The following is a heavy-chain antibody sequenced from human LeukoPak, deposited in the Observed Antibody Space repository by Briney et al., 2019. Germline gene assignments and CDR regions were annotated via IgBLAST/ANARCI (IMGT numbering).Heavy chain of an antibody. CDR1: GYTFTSYY. CDR3: ARDYGGGMATKSFDAFDI. V-gene: IGHV1-46*01. J-gene: IGHJ3*02. Sequence: ASVKVSCKASGYTFTSYYMHWVRQAPGQGLEWMGIINPSGGSTSYAQKFQGRVTMTRDTSTSTVYMELSILRPEDTAVYYCARDYGGGMATKSFDAFDIWGQGTMVTVSS. CDR2: INPSGGST. D-gene: IGHD5-24*01.